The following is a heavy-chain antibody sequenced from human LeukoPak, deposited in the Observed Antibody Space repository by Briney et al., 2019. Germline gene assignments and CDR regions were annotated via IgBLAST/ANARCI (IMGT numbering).Heavy chain of an antibody. CDR3: TRHPPSFDY. V-gene: IGHV3-15*01. J-gene: IGHJ4*02. Sequence: GGSLRLSCAASGFTFSDAWMSWVRQAPGKGLEWVGRIKSKAYGVTTDYAAPVQGRFTISRDDSINTLYLQMNSLKTEDTAVYYCTRHPPSFDYWGQGTLVTVSS. CDR1: GFTFSDAW. CDR2: IKSKAYGVTT.